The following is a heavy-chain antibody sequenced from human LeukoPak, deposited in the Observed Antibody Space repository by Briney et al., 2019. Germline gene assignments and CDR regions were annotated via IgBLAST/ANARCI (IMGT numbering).Heavy chain of an antibody. CDR1: GFTFSSYG. CDR2: IWYDGSNK. Sequence: GGSLRLSCAASGFTFSSYGMHWVRQAPGKGLEWVAVIWYDGSNKYYADSVKGRFTISRDNSKNTLYLQMNSLRAEDTAAYYCAREGDGVDGVYFDYWGQGTLVTVSS. J-gene: IGHJ4*02. D-gene: IGHD2-21*01. CDR3: AREGDGVDGVYFDY. V-gene: IGHV3-33*01.